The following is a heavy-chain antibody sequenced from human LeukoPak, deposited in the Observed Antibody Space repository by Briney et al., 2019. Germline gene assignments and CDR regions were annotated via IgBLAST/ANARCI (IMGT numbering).Heavy chain of an antibody. J-gene: IGHJ4*02. CDR1: GYTFTGFY. V-gene: IGHV1-2*02. Sequence: GASVKVSCKASGYTFTGFYMHWVRQAPGQGLEWMGWINPNSGDTSYAQKFQGRVTMTRDTSITTAYMELSRLRSDDTAVYYCAKDQKTEVNYFDYWGQGTLVTVSS. CDR2: INPNSGDT. CDR3: AKDQKTEVNYFDY.